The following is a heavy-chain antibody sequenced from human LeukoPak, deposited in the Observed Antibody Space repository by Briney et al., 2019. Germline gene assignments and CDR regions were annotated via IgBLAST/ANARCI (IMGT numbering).Heavy chain of an antibody. V-gene: IGHV3-23*01. CDR2: ISASGGST. CDR3: AKGTERYSKNFDY. CDR1: GFTFSSYN. J-gene: IGHJ4*02. D-gene: IGHD3-9*01. Sequence: GGSLRLSCAACGFTFSSYNMNWVRQAPGKGLEWVSTISASGGSTYYADSVKGRFTISRDNSKNTLYLQMNSLRVEDTAVYYCAKGTERYSKNFDYWGQGILVSVSS.